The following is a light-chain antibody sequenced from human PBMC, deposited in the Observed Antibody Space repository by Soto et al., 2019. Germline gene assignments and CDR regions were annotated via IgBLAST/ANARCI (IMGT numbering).Light chain of an antibody. CDR2: DAS. V-gene: IGKV3-11*01. Sequence: RQSPGTLSLSPGERATLSFRASQSVSSYLAWYQQKRGQAPRLLIYDASNRATGIPARFSGSGSGTDFTLTISSLEPEDFAVYYCQQRSNWLTFGGGTKVDI. J-gene: IGKJ4*01. CDR3: QQRSNWLT. CDR1: QSVSSY.